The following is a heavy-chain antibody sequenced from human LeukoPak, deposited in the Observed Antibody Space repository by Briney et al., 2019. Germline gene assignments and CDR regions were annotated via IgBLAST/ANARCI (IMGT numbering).Heavy chain of an antibody. CDR1: GFTFSSYW. CDR2: INSDGSST. Sequence: GGSLRLSCAASGFTFSSYWLHWVRQAPGKGLVWVSRINSDGSSTSYADSVEGRFTISRDNAKNTLYLQMNSLRAEDTAVYFCARGRRTDIEYWGQGTLVTVSS. J-gene: IGHJ4*02. V-gene: IGHV3-74*01. D-gene: IGHD2-15*01. CDR3: ARGRRTDIEY.